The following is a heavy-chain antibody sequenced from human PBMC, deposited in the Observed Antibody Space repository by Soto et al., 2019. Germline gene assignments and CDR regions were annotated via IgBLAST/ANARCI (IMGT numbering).Heavy chain of an antibody. J-gene: IGHJ2*01. CDR1: GGTLTSFA. Sequence: QVQLVQSGAEVKKPGSSVKVSCKASGGTLTSFAISWVRQPPGQGLEGMGGIIPIFGTANYAQKFQGRVTITADESTSTAYMELSSLRSEDTAVYYCARGASAVAGTWYFDLWGRGTLVTVSS. CDR3: ARGASAVAGTWYFDL. V-gene: IGHV1-69*01. D-gene: IGHD6-19*01. CDR2: IIPIFGTA.